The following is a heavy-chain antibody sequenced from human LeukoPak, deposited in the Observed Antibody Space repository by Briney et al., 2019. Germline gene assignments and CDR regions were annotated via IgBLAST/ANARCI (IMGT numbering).Heavy chain of an antibody. J-gene: IGHJ5*02. Sequence: ASVKVSCKASGYTFTGYYMHWVRQAPGQGLELMGWINPNSGGTNYAQKFQGRVTMTRDTSISTAYMELSRLRSDDTAVYYCARDSGRSVGLRGWSFANWFDPWGQGTLVTVSS. CDR2: INPNSGGT. D-gene: IGHD5-12*01. CDR3: ARDSGRSVGLRGWSFANWFDP. V-gene: IGHV1-2*02. CDR1: GYTFTGYY.